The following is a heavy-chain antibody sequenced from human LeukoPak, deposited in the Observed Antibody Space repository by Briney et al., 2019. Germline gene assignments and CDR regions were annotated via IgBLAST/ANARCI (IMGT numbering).Heavy chain of an antibody. CDR3: ARETTVVTPGKFDY. V-gene: IGHV1-69*13. CDR2: IIPIFGTA. J-gene: IGHJ4*02. D-gene: IGHD4-23*01. Sequence: SVKVSCKASGGTFSSYAISWVRQAPGQGLEWMGGIIPIFGTANYAQEFQGRVTITADESTSTAYMELSSLRSEDTAVYYCARETTVVTPGKFDYWGQGTLVTVSS. CDR1: GGTFSSYA.